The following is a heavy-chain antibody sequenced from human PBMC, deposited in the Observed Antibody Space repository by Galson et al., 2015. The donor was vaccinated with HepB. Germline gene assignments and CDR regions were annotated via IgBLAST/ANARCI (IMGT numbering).Heavy chain of an antibody. CDR1: GFTFSSYA. J-gene: IGHJ4*02. V-gene: IGHV3-30-3*01. CDR3: ARMYYDFWSGYSVPYYFDY. Sequence: SLRLSCAASGFTFSSYAMHWVRQAPGKGLEWVAVISYDGSNKYYADSVKGRFTISRDNSKNTLYLQMNSLRAEDTAVYYCARMYYDFWSGYSVPYYFDYWGQGTLVTVSS. CDR2: ISYDGSNK. D-gene: IGHD3-3*01.